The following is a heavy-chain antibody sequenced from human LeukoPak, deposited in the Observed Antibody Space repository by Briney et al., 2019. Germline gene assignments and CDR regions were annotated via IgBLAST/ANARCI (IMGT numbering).Heavy chain of an antibody. D-gene: IGHD3-16*01. Sequence: GGSLSLSRAVSGFTFAAYGMSWVGQAPGRGLEWVSSISSSSSYISYADSVKGRLTISRDHAKNSLYLQTNGVRAEDTAVYYCASGGYYANWGQGTLVTVSS. CDR1: GFTFAAYG. V-gene: IGHV3-21*01. CDR3: ASGGYYAN. J-gene: IGHJ4*02. CDR2: ISSSSSYI.